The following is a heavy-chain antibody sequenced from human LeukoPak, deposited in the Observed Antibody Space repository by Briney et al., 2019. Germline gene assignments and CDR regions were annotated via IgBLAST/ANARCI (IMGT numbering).Heavy chain of an antibody. Sequence: PGGSLRLSCAASGFSFRSYSMNWVRQAPGKGLEWVSYITSGGTTIYYADSVAGRFTISRDNAKNTLYLQMNSLRAEDTALYYCAKHQGLAVAGGYNWFDSWGQGTLVTVSS. J-gene: IGHJ5*01. CDR2: ITSGGTTI. CDR3: AKHQGLAVAGGYNWFDS. D-gene: IGHD6-19*01. CDR1: GFSFRSYS. V-gene: IGHV3-48*04.